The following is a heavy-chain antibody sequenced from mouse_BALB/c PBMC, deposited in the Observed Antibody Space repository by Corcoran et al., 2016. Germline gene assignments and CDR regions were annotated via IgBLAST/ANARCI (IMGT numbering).Heavy chain of an antibody. Sequence: QIQLVQSGPELKKPGETVKISCKASGYTFTNYGMNWVKQAPGKGLKWMGWINTYTGEPTYADDVKGRFAFSLETSASTAYLQINNLKNEDMATYFCARGGNYAMDYWGQGTSVTVSS. CDR2: INTYTGEP. V-gene: IGHV9-1*02. J-gene: IGHJ4*01. CDR1: GYTFTNYG. CDR3: ARGGNYAMDY.